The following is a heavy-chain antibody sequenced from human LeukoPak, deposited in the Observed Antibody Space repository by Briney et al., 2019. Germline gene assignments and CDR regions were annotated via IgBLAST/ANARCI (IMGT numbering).Heavy chain of an antibody. CDR1: GYTFTSYD. CDR3: ARGMWLQYYDYVGGSYRLNPFDY. J-gene: IGHJ4*02. V-gene: IGHV1-46*01. Sequence: GASVKLSCTASGYTFTSYDMHWVRQAPGQGLEWMAVINPSGGSTSYAQKFQGRVTMTRDTSTSTVYMELSSLRSEDTAVYYCARGMWLQYYDYVGGSYRLNPFDYWGQGTLVTVSS. D-gene: IGHD3-16*02. CDR2: INPSGGST.